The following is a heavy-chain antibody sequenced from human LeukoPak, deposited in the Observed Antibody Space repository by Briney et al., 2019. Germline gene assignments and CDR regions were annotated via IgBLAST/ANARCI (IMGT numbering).Heavy chain of an antibody. CDR1: GFTFSTYS. D-gene: IGHD6-19*01. V-gene: IGHV3-48*02. CDR2: ISSSSSTI. Sequence: PGGSLRLSCAASGFTFSTYSMNWVRQAPGKGLEWVSYISSSSSTIYYADSVKGRFTISRDNAKNSLYLQMSSLRDEDTAVYYCAREGIAVAGTGSERPWGQGTLVTLSS. J-gene: IGHJ5*02. CDR3: AREGIAVAGTGSERP.